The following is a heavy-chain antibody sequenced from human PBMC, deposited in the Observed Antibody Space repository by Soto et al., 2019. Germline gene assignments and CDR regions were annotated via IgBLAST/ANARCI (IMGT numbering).Heavy chain of an antibody. CDR2: IYWDDDT. V-gene: IGHV2-5*02. D-gene: IGHD5-12*01. CDR1: GFSLTTSGVG. CDR3: SHSREVATTDYFRH. J-gene: IGHJ1*01. Sequence: QITLKESGPTLVKPTQTLTLTCSFTGFSLTTSGVGVGWIRQPPGKALEWLGIIYWDDDTRYSPSLQSRLTITKDTPKNQVVLTMPNMDPVDTASYYCSHSREVATTDYFRHSGPGTLVPGAS.